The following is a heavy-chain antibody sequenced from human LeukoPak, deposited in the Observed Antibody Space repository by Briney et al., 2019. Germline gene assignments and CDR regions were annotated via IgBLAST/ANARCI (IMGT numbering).Heavy chain of an antibody. CDR1: GYTFTTYE. CDR3: ARDDYGDSKGRFDP. J-gene: IGHJ5*02. V-gene: IGHV1-18*01. Sequence: ASVKVSCKASGYTFTTYEISWVRQAPGQGLEWMGWINNYNGNTNYAQKLQGRVTMTTDPSTDTVYMELSSLRSDDTAVYYCARDDYGDSKGRFDPWGQGTLVTVSS. CDR2: INNYNGNT. D-gene: IGHD4-17*01.